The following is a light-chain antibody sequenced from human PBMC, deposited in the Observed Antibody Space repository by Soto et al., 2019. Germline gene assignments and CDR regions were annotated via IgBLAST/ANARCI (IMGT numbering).Light chain of an antibody. V-gene: IGLV2-14*01. CDR2: EVT. Sequence: QSVLTQPASVSGSPGQSITISCTGTSRDIGFFNYVSWYQQFPGNAPKLIIFEVTNRPSGVSNRFSASKSGNTASLTISGLQAEDGADYYCSSYTTISTYVFGTGTKLTVL. CDR3: SSYTTISTYV. J-gene: IGLJ1*01. CDR1: SRDIGFFNY.